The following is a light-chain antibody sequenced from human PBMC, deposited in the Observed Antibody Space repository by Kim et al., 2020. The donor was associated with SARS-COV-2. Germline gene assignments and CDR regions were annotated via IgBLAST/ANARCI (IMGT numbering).Light chain of an antibody. CDR3: GTWDSSLSAGV. Sequence: GQKVSISCSGSSSNIGNNYVSWYQQLPGSAPKLLIYDNNKRPSGIPGRFSASKSGTSATLGITGLQTGDEADYYCGTWDSSLSAGVFGGGTQLTVL. CDR1: SSNIGNNY. CDR2: DNN. J-gene: IGLJ3*02. V-gene: IGLV1-51*01.